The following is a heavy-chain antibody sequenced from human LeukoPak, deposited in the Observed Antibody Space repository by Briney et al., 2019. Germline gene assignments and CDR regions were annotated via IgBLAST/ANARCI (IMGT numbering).Heavy chain of an antibody. CDR2: INHSGST. CDR1: GGSFSGYY. Sequence: PSETLSLTCAVYGGSFSGYYWSWIRQPPGKGLEWIGEINHSGSTNYNPSLKSRVTISVDTSKNQFSLKLSSVTAADTAVYYCARAELGPYYYDSSGYYYHLHYFDYWGQGTLVTVSS. J-gene: IGHJ4*02. D-gene: IGHD3-22*01. V-gene: IGHV4-34*01. CDR3: ARAELGPYYYDSSGYYYHLHYFDY.